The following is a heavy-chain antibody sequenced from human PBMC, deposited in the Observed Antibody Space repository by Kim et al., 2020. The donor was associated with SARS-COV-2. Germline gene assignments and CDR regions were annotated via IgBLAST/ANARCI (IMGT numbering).Heavy chain of an antibody. Sequence: ASVKVSCMASGYTFTSYAMHWVRQAPGQRLEWMGWINAGNGNTKYSQKFQGRVTITRDTSASTAYMELSSLRSEDTAVYYCARVMVRGVIIHYYYGMDVWGQGTTVTVSS. J-gene: IGHJ6*02. V-gene: IGHV1-3*01. D-gene: IGHD3-10*01. CDR2: INAGNGNT. CDR1: GYTFTSYA. CDR3: ARVMVRGVIIHYYYGMDV.